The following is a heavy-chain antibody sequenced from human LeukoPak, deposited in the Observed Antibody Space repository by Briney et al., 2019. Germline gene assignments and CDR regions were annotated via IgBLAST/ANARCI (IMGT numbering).Heavy chain of an antibody. CDR1: GFTFSSYW. CDR3: AKDISGYGDYFDY. D-gene: IGHD5-12*01. Sequence: GGSLRLSCVASGFTFSSYWMNWVRQAPGKGLEWVAFIRYDGSNKYYADSVKGRFTISRDNSKNTLYLQMNSLRAEDTAVYYCAKDISGYGDYFDYWGQGTLVTVSS. CDR2: IRYDGSNK. J-gene: IGHJ4*02. V-gene: IGHV3-30*02.